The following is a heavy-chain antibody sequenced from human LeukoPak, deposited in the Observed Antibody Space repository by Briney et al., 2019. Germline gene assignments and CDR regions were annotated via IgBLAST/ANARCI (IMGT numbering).Heavy chain of an antibody. CDR2: VYYSGST. D-gene: IGHD6-19*01. CDR1: GGSVSSGNYY. V-gene: IGHV4-61*01. J-gene: IGHJ4*02. Sequence: SETLSLTCTVSGGSVSSGNYYWSWVRQPPGKGLEWIGYVYYSGSTKYNPSLKSRVTISGDTSKKQFCLKLSTVTAADTAVYYCAASYISGFPEIDYWGQGTLVTVSS. CDR3: AASYISGFPEIDY.